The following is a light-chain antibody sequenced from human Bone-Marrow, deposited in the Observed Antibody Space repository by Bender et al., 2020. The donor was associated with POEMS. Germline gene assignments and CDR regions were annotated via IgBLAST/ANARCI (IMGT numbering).Light chain of an antibody. CDR2: NDN. Sequence: QSVVTQPPSLSEAPRQRVTISCSGSSSNIGNHGVNWYQQLPGAAPKLLIYNDNHRPSGVPDRFSGSKSGTSASLAISGLRSEDEADYYCAVWDDTLSGWVFGGGTKVTVL. CDR3: AVWDDTLSGWV. J-gene: IGLJ3*02. CDR1: SSNIGNHG. V-gene: IGLV1-36*01.